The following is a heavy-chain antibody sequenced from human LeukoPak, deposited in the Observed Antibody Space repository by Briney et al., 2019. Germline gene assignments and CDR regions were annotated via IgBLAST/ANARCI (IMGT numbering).Heavy chain of an antibody. V-gene: IGHV1-18*04. D-gene: IGHD2-2*01. CDR2: ISAYNGNT. CDR3: ARGGLYCSSTSCYGIEY. J-gene: IGHJ4*02. Sequence: WASVKVSCKAAGYTFTSYGISWVRQAPGQGLEWMGWISAYNGNTNYAQKLQGRVTMTTDTSTSTVYMELRSLRSDDTAVYYCARGGLYCSSTSCYGIEYWGQGTLVTVSS. CDR1: GYTFTSYG.